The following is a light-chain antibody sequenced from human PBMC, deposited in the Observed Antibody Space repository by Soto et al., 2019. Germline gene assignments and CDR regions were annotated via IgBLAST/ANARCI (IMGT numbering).Light chain of an antibody. CDR1: RGVSKW. V-gene: IGKV1-12*01. Sequence: DIQMTQSPSSVSASVGDRVTITCRASRGVSKWLAWYQQKPGKAPKLLIYDGSVLHTGVPSRFSVSGSGTDFTLTISSLQPEDFATYYCQQANCFPFTFGPGTKVHIK. CDR2: DGS. CDR3: QQANCFPFT. J-gene: IGKJ3*01.